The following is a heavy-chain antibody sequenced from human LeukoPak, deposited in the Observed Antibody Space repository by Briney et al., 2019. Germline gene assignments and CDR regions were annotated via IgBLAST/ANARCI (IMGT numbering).Heavy chain of an antibody. D-gene: IGHD3-16*02. Sequence: QPGGSLRLSCAASGFTFSSYAMHWVRQAPGKGLEWVAVISYDGSNKYYADSVKGRFTISRDNSKNTLYLQMNSLRAEDTAVYYCAKDFVFPLGELSNYSDYWGQGTLVTVSS. V-gene: IGHV3-30*04. CDR3: AKDFVFPLGELSNYSDY. CDR2: ISYDGSNK. CDR1: GFTFSSYA. J-gene: IGHJ4*02.